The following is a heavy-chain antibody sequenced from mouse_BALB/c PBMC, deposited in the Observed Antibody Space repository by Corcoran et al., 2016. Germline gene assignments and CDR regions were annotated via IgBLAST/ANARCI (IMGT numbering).Heavy chain of an antibody. D-gene: IGHD2-1*01. Sequence: QIQLQQSGPELVKPEASVKISCKASGYTFTAYYINWVKQKPGQGLEWIGWIYPGSGNTKYNEKFKGKATLTLDTSSSTAYMQLSSLTSEDTAVYFCARWGNYYFDYWGQGTTLTVSS. CDR3: ARWGNYYFDY. J-gene: IGHJ2*01. V-gene: IGHV1-84*02. CDR1: GYTFTAYY. CDR2: IYPGSGNT.